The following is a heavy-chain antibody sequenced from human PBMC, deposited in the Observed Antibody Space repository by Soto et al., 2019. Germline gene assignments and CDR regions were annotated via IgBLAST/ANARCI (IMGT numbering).Heavy chain of an antibody. J-gene: IGHJ6*02. V-gene: IGHV3-21*02. CDR2: ISSTSGYI. CDR1: GFTFSTYS. Sequence: EVQLVESGGGLVKPGASVRLSCAVSGFTFSTYSMNWVRQAPGMGLEWVSYISSTSGYIYYADSVKGRFTVSRDNAKNLLHLQMNSLRAEDTAIYYCASLGSPRYNEYFYGMGVWGQRTTVTVSS. CDR3: ASLGSPRYNEYFYGMGV. D-gene: IGHD1-1*01.